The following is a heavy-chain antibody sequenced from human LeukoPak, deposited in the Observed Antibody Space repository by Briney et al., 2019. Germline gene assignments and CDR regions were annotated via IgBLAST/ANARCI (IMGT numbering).Heavy chain of an antibody. J-gene: IGHJ4*02. CDR3: ARGSIVGARGLGDY. CDR1: GFTFSSYA. V-gene: IGHV3-23*01. CDR2: ISGSGGST. Sequence: GGSLRLSCAASGFTFSSYAMSWVRQAPGKGLEWVSAISGSGGSTYYADSVKGRFTISRDNSKNTLYLQMNSLRAEDTAVYYCARGSIVGARGLGDYWGQGTLVTVSS. D-gene: IGHD1-26*01.